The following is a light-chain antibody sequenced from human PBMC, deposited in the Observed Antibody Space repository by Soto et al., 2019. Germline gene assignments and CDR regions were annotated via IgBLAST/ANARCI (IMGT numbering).Light chain of an antibody. CDR1: QDIRNH. V-gene: IGKV1-33*01. Sequence: DIQMTQSPSSLSASAGDRVIITCQASQDIRNHLKWYQQKPGKAPKLLIYDVSNLATGVPPRFSGGGSGTDFTLTISSLQPEDIATYYCQHYDDLVTFGGGTKVEIK. CDR2: DVS. CDR3: QHYDDLVT. J-gene: IGKJ4*01.